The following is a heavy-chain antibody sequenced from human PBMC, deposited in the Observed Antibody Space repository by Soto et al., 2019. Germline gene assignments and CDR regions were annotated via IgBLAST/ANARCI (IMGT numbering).Heavy chain of an antibody. Sequence: GGSLRLSCEASGFTFSSDGMHWFRQAPGKGLEWVAVISQDGNTQSYADSVKGRFTISRDNSRSTLFLQMNSLSVEDTAVYYCVGRIHFGYWGQGTLVTVSS. J-gene: IGHJ4*02. V-gene: IGHV3-30*03. D-gene: IGHD3-10*01. CDR1: GFTFSSDG. CDR3: VGRIHFGY. CDR2: ISQDGNTQ.